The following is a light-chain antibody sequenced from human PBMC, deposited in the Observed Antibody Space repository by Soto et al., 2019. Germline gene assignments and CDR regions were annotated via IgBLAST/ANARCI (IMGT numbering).Light chain of an antibody. J-gene: IGKJ4*01. V-gene: IGKV3-15*01. Sequence: EIVMTQSPATLSVSPGERATLSCRASQSVSSNLAWYQQKPGQAPRLLIYGASTRATGIPARFSGSGSGTDLSLNISSRQSEDDAVYYCKQYHNWPLTFGGGTKVEIK. CDR1: QSVSSN. CDR3: KQYHNWPLT. CDR2: GAS.